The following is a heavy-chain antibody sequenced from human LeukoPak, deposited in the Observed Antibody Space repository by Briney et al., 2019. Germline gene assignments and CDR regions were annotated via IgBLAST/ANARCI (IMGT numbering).Heavy chain of an antibody. Sequence: TTSETLSLACTVSGGSITSYYWSWIRQPPGKGLEWIGYTYYSGNTNYNPSLKSRVTISVDTSKNQFSLKLSSVTAADTAVYYCARGSSGYSYGWGQGTLVTVSS. CDR2: TYYSGNT. J-gene: IGHJ4*02. CDR3: ARGSSGYSYG. CDR1: GGSITSYY. V-gene: IGHV4-59*01. D-gene: IGHD5-18*01.